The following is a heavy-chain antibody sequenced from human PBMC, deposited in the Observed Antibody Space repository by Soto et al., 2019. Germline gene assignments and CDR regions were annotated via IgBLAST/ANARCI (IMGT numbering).Heavy chain of an antibody. J-gene: IGHJ6*02. CDR1: GYTLTELS. CDR3: ATQVSAVAGLYYYYYGMDV. V-gene: IGHV1-24*01. CDR2: FDPEDGET. Sequence: ASVKVSCKVSGYTLTELSMHWVRQAPGKGLEWMGGFDPEDGETIYAQKFQGRVTMTEDTSTDTAYMELSSLRSEDTAVYYCATQVSAVAGLYYYYYGMDVWGQGTTVTVSS. D-gene: IGHD6-19*01.